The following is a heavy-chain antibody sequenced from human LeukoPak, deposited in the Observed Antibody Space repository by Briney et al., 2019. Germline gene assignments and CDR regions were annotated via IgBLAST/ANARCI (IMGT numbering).Heavy chain of an antibody. Sequence: PGGSLRLSCAASGFTFSSYWMSWVRQAPGKGLEWVANIKQDGSEKYYVDSVKGRFTISRDNAKNSLYLQMNSLRAEDTAVYYCARVGSSSYRYAFDIWGQGTMVTVSS. D-gene: IGHD6-6*01. CDR1: GFTFSSYW. CDR3: ARVGSSSYRYAFDI. J-gene: IGHJ3*02. CDR2: IKQDGSEK. V-gene: IGHV3-7*01.